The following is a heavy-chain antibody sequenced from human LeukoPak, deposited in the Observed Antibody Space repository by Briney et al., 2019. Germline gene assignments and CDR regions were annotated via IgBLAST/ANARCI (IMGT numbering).Heavy chain of an antibody. D-gene: IGHD4-23*01. V-gene: IGHV3-21*01. CDR3: ARDWYTAERWTIYYSYYIDV. CDR2: ITTSSSDM. J-gene: IGHJ6*03. CDR1: GFTFSSYA. Sequence: GGSLRLSCAASGFTFSSYAMSWVRQAPGKGLEWVSSITTSSSDMYYADSVKGRFTISRDNAKNSLFLQMNSLRAEDTAVYYCARDWYTAERWTIYYSYYIDVWGKGTTVTVSS.